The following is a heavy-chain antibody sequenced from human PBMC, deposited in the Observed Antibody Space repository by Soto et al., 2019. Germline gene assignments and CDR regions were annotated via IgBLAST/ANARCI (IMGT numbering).Heavy chain of an antibody. CDR1: GGSISSYY. CDR2: IYYSGST. V-gene: IGHV4-59*01. Sequence: SETLSLTCTVSGGSISSYYWSWIRQPPGKGLEWIGYIYYSGSTNYNPSLKSRVTISVDTSKNQFSLKLSSVTAADKAVYYCASARYNCFDTGGQGTLVTVSS. J-gene: IGHJ5*02. CDR3: ASARYNCFDT.